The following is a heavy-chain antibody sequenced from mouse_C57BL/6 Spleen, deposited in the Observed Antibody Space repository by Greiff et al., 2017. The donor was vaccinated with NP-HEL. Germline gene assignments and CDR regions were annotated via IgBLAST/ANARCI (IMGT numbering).Heavy chain of an antibody. CDR2: IYPGSGST. CDR3: ARGCYYGSSYDY. D-gene: IGHD1-1*01. V-gene: IGHV1-55*01. J-gene: IGHJ2*01. Sequence: QVQLQQSGAELVKPGASVKMSCKASGYTFTSYWITWVKQRPGQGLEWIGDIYPGSGSTNYNEKFKSKATLTVDTSSSTAYMQLSSLTSEDSAVYYCARGCYYGSSYDYWGQGTTLTVSS. CDR1: GYTFTSYW.